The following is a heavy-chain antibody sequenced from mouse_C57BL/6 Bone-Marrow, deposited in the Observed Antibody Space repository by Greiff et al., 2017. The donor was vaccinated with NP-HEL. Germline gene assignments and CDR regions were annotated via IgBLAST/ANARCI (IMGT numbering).Heavy chain of an antibody. CDR1: GYAFSSSW. CDR3: ARPYGSSFHWYFDV. CDR2: IYPGDGDT. D-gene: IGHD1-1*01. Sequence: QVQLQQSGPELVKPGASVKISCKASGYAFSSSWMNWVKQRPGTGLEWIGRIYPGDGDTNYNGKFKGKATLTADKSSSTAYMQLSSLTSEDSAVYFCARPYGSSFHWYFDVWGTGTTVTVSS. V-gene: IGHV1-82*01. J-gene: IGHJ1*03.